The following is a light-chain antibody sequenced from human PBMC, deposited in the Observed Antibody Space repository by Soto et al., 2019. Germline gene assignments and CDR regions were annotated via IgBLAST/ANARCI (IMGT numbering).Light chain of an antibody. V-gene: IGKV1-33*01. CDR3: HQFDNLPFT. J-gene: IGKJ5*01. Sequence: DIQMTQSPSSLSASVGDRVTITCQASQDISTYLNWYQQIPGKAPKLLIYDASSLETGVSSRFSGGGSGTDFSVTISTLPPEDIATYYCHQFDNLPFTFGQGTRLEIE. CDR2: DAS. CDR1: QDISTY.